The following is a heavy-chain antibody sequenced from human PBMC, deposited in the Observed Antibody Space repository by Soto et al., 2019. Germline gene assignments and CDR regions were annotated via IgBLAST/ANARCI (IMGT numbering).Heavy chain of an antibody. V-gene: IGHV1-18*01. Sequence: QVQLVQSGAEVKKPGASVKVSCKTSGYTFSNYGIIWVRQAPGQGPEWMGWISGYNGNTNYAQKFQGRVSMTTDTSTSTVYMDLRSLSSDDTAVYYCARGGSSWSAEYYQHWGQGTLVIVSS. CDR1: GYTFSNYG. D-gene: IGHD6-13*01. J-gene: IGHJ1*01. CDR2: ISGYNGNT. CDR3: ARGGSSWSAEYYQH.